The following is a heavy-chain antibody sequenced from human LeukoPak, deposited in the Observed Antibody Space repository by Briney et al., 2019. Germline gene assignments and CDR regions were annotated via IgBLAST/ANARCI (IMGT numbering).Heavy chain of an antibody. CDR1: GYPISMGYF. CDR3: ARPSYYYYMDV. J-gene: IGHJ6*03. V-gene: IGHV4-38-2*02. Sequence: SETLSLTCTVSGYPISMGYFWGWIRQPPGKGLEWIGEINHSGSTNYNPSLKSRVTISVDTSKNQFSLKLSSVTAADTAVYYCARPSYYYYMDVWGKGTTVTISS. CDR2: INHSGST.